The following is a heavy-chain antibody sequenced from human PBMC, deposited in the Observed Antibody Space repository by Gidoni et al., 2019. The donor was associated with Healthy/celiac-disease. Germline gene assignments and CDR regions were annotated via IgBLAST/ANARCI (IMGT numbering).Heavy chain of an antibody. CDR1: GGSISSSSYY. CDR3: ARLSGVVYSEY. Sequence: QLQLQESGPGLVKHSETLSLTCTVSGGSISSSSYYWGWIRQPPGKGLEWIGSIYYSGSTYSNPSLKSRVTISVDTSQNQFSLKLSSLTAADTAVYYCARLSGVVYSEYWGQGTLVTVSS. CDR2: IYYSGST. V-gene: IGHV4-39*01. D-gene: IGHD2-8*02. J-gene: IGHJ4*02.